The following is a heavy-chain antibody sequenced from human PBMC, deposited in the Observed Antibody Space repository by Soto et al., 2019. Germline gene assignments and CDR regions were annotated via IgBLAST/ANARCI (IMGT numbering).Heavy chain of an antibody. Sequence: GGSLRLSCAASGFTVGDYCMTWVRQAPGKGLEWVPIIYTGGTTYYIDSVRGRFTISRDNSKNTLFLQINSLTAEDTAMYYCARGLFEREAFDMWGQGTIVTVS. J-gene: IGHJ3*02. CDR2: IYTGGTT. D-gene: IGHD3-3*01. V-gene: IGHV3-53*01. CDR1: GFTVGDYC. CDR3: ARGLFEREAFDM.